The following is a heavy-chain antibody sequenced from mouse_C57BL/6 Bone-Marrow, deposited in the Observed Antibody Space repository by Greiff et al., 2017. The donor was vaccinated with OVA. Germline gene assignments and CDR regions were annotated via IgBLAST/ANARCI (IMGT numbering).Heavy chain of an antibody. V-gene: IGHV3-6*01. D-gene: IGHD1-1*01. CDR2: ISYDGSN. CDR1: GYSITSGYY. Sequence: EVQLQESGPGLVKPSQSLSLTCSVTGYSITSGYYWNWIRQFPGNKLEWMGYISYDGSNNYNPSLKNRISITRDTSKNQFFLKLNSVTTEDTATYYCARVWITTVYYYAMDYWGQGTSVTVSS. J-gene: IGHJ4*01. CDR3: ARVWITTVYYYAMDY.